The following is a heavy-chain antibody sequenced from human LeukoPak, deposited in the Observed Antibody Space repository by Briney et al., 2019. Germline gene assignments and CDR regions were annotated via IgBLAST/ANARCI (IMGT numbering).Heavy chain of an antibody. CDR2: IYYSGST. CDR3: ARAYYDFWSGTHYYYYYYMDV. J-gene: IGHJ6*03. D-gene: IGHD3-3*01. Sequence: PSETLSLTCTVSGGSISSYYWSWIRQPPGKGLEWIGYIYYSGSTNYNPSLKSRVTISVDTSKNQFSLKLSSVTAAGTAVYYCARAYYDFWSGTHYYYYYYMDVWGKGTTVTVSS. CDR1: GGSISSYY. V-gene: IGHV4-59*01.